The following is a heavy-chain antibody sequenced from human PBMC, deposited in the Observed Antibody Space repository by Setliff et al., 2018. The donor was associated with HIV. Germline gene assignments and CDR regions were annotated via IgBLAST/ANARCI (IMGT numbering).Heavy chain of an antibody. CDR2: INPSGSST. Sequence: GASVKVSCKASGYTFTSYYMHWVRQAPGQGLEWMGIINPSGSSTSYAQKFQGRVTMTRDTSTSTVYMELSSLRSEDTAVYYCARSFYCSSTSCIYYYYGMDVWGQGTKVTVSS. CDR3: ARSFYCSSTSCIYYYYGMDV. J-gene: IGHJ6*02. D-gene: IGHD2-2*01. V-gene: IGHV1-46*01. CDR1: GYTFTSYY.